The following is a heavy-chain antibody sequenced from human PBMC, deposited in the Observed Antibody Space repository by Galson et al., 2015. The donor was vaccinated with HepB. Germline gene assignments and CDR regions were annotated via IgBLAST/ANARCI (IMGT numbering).Heavy chain of an antibody. CDR2: ISYDGSDK. J-gene: IGHJ4*02. CDR1: GFTFSTYG. Sequence: SLRLSCAASGFTFSTYGMHWVRQAPGKGLEWVASISYDGSDKYFADSVKGRFTISRDNSENTLYLLMNSLRPEDTAVYYCAKPRGWNGPFDYWGQGTLVTGAS. D-gene: IGHD1-1*01. CDR3: AKPRGWNGPFDY. V-gene: IGHV3-30*18.